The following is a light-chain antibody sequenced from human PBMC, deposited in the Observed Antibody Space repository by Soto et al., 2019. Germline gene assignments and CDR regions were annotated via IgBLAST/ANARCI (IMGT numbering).Light chain of an antibody. V-gene: IGKV3-11*01. CDR3: HQRSTWPFT. CDR2: DAS. Sequence: EIVLTQSPATLSLSPGERATLSCRASQSISSYLAWYQQKPDQAPRLLIYDASNRATGIPARFSGSGSGTDFTLIIISLEPEDFAFYYCHQRSTWPFTFGPGTKVDIK. J-gene: IGKJ3*01. CDR1: QSISSY.